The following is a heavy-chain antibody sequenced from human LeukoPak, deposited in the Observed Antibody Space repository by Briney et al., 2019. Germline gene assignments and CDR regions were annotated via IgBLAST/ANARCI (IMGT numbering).Heavy chain of an antibody. CDR2: VNHSGST. CDR3: ARAYYYDRSGYRPLSVLYPRPFDY. Sequence: SETLSLTCAVYSGSFSGYYWSWIRQPPGKGLEWIGEVNHSGSTDYNPSLKSRVTISVDTSKNQFSLNLSSVTAADTAVYYCARAYYYDRSGYRPLSVLYPRPFDYWGQGTPVTVSS. CDR1: SGSFSGYY. D-gene: IGHD3-22*01. J-gene: IGHJ4*02. V-gene: IGHV4-34*01.